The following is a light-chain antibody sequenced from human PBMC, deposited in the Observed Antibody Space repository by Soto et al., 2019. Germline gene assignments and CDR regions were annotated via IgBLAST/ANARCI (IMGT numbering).Light chain of an antibody. Sequence: QSALTQPASVSGSPGQSITISCTGTSSDVGGYNYVSWYQQHPGKAPNLMIYEVSNRPSGVSNRFSGSKSGNTASLTISGLQAEDEADYYCSSYTSSSTLVFRTGTKVTVL. CDR2: EVS. V-gene: IGLV2-14*01. CDR3: SSYTSSSTLV. J-gene: IGLJ1*01. CDR1: SSDVGGYNY.